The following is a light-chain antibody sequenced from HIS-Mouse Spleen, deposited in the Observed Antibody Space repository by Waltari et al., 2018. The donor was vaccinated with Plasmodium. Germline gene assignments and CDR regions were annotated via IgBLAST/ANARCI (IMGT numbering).Light chain of an antibody. CDR1: KLGDKY. J-gene: IGLJ2*01. Sequence: SYELTQPPSVSVSPGQTASIPCSGDKLGDKYAFWYQQKPGQSPVLVIYQDSKWPSEIPERFSGSNSGNTATLTISGTQAMDEADYYCQAWDSSTAWVFGGGTKLTVL. CDR2: QDS. CDR3: QAWDSSTAWV. V-gene: IGLV3-1*01.